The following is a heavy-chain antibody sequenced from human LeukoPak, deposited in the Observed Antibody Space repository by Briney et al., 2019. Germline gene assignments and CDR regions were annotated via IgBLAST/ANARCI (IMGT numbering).Heavy chain of an antibody. D-gene: IGHD1-1*01. CDR2: ISYDGSNK. V-gene: IGHV3-30*04. CDR1: GFTFSSYA. Sequence: GGSLRLTCAAYGFTFSSYAMHWVRQAPGKGLEWLAVISYDGSNKYYADSVKGRFTISRDNSKNTLYLQMNSLRAEDTAVYYCAREETERYYYGMDVWGQGTTVTVSS. CDR3: AREETERYYYGMDV. J-gene: IGHJ6*02.